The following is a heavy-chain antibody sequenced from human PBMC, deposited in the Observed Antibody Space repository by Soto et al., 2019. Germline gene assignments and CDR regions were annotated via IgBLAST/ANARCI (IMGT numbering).Heavy chain of an antibody. CDR3: AREVSEVSYYDFWGGYYGSPRDSYYYYGMDV. V-gene: IGHV3-7*03. CDR2: IKQDGGEK. Sequence: GGFLRLSCAASGFTFSSYWMSWLRQAPGKGLEWVANIKQDGGEKYYVDSVKGRFTISRDNAKNSLYLQMHSLRAEDTAVYYWAREVSEVSYYDFWGGYYGSPRDSYYYYGMDVWGQGTTVTVSS. D-gene: IGHD3-3*01. CDR1: GFTFSSYW. J-gene: IGHJ6*02.